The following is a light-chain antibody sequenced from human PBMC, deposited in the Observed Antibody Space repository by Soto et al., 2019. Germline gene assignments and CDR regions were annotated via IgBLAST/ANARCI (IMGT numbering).Light chain of an antibody. CDR3: QQHNSLPPWT. CDR1: QSVSSN. V-gene: IGKV3-15*01. J-gene: IGKJ1*01. CDR2: GAS. Sequence: EIVMTQSPATLSVSPGERATLSCRASQSVSSNLAWYQQKPGQAPRLLIYGASTRATGIPARFSGSGSGTEFTLTISSLQSEDSAVYYCQQHNSLPPWTFGQGTKVEI.